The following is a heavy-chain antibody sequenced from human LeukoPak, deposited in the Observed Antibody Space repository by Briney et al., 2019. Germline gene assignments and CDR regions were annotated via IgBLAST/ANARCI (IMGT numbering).Heavy chain of an antibody. CDR3: ARCIVGPTRRVEGSDY. Sequence: SETLSLTCTVSGGSISGSSYYWGWIRQSPGKGLEWIGSIYYSGSTYYNPSLKSRVTISVDTSKNQFSLKLSSVTAADTAVYYCARCIVGPTRRVEGSDYWGQGTLVTVSS. V-gene: IGHV4-39*01. CDR1: GGSISGSSYY. D-gene: IGHD1-26*01. J-gene: IGHJ4*02. CDR2: IYYSGST.